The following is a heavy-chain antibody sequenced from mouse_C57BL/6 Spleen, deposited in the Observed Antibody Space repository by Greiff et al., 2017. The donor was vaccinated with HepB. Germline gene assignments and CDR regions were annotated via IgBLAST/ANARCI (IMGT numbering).Heavy chain of an antibody. D-gene: IGHD4-1*01. CDR3: ARDQPAWDAWYFDV. CDR2: INYDGSST. V-gene: IGHV5-16*01. CDR1: GFTFSDYY. Sequence: EVQVVESEGGLVQPGSSMKLSCTASGFTFSDYYMAWVRQVPEKGLEWVANINYDGSSTYYLDSLKSRFIISRDNAKNILYLQMSSLKSEDTATYYCARDQPAWDAWYFDVWGTGTTVTVSS. J-gene: IGHJ1*03.